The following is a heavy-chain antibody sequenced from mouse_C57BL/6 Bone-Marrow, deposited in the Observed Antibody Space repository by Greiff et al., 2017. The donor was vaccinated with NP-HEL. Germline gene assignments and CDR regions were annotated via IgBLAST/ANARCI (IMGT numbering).Heavy chain of an antibody. V-gene: IGHV14-4*01. Sequence: EVQLQQSGAELVRPGASVKLSCTASGFNIKDDYMHWVKQRPEQGLEWIGWIDPENGDTEYASKFQGKATITADTSSNTAYLQLSSLTSEDTAVYYCLSTMVTPFAYWGQGTLVTVSA. CDR3: LSTMVTPFAY. D-gene: IGHD2-2*01. J-gene: IGHJ3*01. CDR2: IDPENGDT. CDR1: GFNIKDDY.